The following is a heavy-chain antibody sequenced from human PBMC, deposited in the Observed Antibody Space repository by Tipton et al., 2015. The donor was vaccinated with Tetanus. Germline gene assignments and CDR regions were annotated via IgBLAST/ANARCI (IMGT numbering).Heavy chain of an antibody. V-gene: IGHV4-39*01. CDR3: ARMQRYGMDV. CDR1: GDSISSSSYY. CDR2: FYYSGST. D-gene: IGHD6-25*01. Sequence: TLSLTCTVSGDSISSSSYYWGWIRQPPGKGLEWIGSFYYSGSTYYNPSLKSRVTISVDTSKNQFSLKLRPVTAADTAVYYCARMQRYGMDVWGQGTTVTVSS. J-gene: IGHJ6*02.